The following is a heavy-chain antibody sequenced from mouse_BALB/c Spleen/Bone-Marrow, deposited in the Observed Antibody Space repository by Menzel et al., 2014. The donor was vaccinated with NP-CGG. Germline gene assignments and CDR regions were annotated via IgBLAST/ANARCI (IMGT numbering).Heavy chain of an antibody. CDR1: GYTFTIYY. CDR2: INPSNGGT. Sequence: QVQLQQSGAELVKPGASVKLSCKASGYTFTIYYMFWVKQRPGQGLEWIGEINPSNGGTNFNEKFKSKATLTVDKSSSTAYMQLSSLTSENSAVYYCTRNGPTSSGYPAWFAYWGQGTLVTVSA. CDR3: TRNGPTSSGYPAWFAY. J-gene: IGHJ3*01. V-gene: IGHV1S81*02. D-gene: IGHD3-1*01.